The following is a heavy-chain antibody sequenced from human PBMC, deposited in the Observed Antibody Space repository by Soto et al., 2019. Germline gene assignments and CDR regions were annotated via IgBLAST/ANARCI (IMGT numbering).Heavy chain of an antibody. J-gene: IGHJ3*02. CDR3: ASTEYSSSAGAFDI. Sequence: QVQLVQSGAEVKKPGASVKVSCKASGYTFTSYGISWVRQAPGQGLEWMGWISAYNGNTNYAQKPQGRVTKTTDTSTSTAYMELRSLRSDDTAVYYCASTEYSSSAGAFDIWGQGTMVTVAS. CDR1: GYTFTSYG. D-gene: IGHD6-6*01. V-gene: IGHV1-18*01. CDR2: ISAYNGNT.